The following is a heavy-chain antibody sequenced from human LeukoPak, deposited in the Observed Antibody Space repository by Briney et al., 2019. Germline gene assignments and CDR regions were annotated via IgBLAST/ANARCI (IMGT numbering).Heavy chain of an antibody. V-gene: IGHV1-69*13. CDR3: ARGPKGIVVVPAAIKVPYYYYMDV. CDR1: GGTFSSYA. Sequence: SVKVSCKASGGTFSSYAISWVRQAPGQGLEWMGGIIPIFGTANYAQKFQGKVTITADESTSTAYMELSSLRSEDTAVYYCARGPKGIVVVPAAIKVPYYYYMDVWGKGTTVTVSS. D-gene: IGHD2-2*01. CDR2: IIPIFGTA. J-gene: IGHJ6*03.